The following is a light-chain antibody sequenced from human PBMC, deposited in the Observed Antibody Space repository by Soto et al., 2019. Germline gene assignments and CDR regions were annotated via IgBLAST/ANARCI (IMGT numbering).Light chain of an antibody. V-gene: IGKV3-11*01. CDR1: QSVSSY. Sequence: EIVLTQSPATLSLSPGEKATHSCRASQSVSSYLAWYQQKLGQAPRLLIYDASKRATGIPARFSGSGSGTDFTLTISNLEPEDFAVYYCQQRGNWPRTFGQGTKV. CDR2: DAS. CDR3: QQRGNWPRT. J-gene: IGKJ1*01.